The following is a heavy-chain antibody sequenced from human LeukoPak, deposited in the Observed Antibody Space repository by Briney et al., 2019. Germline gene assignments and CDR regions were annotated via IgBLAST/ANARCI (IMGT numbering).Heavy chain of an antibody. J-gene: IGHJ5*02. CDR2: IYSDGTT. CDR3: ARDKDA. Sequence: GGSLRLSCVVSGLTVSNNYMSWVRQAPGKGLEWVSVIYSDGTTRNADSVKGRFTISRDNSKNTVYRQMDSLRAEDTAVYYCARDKDAWGQGTLVTVSS. CDR1: GLTVSNNY. V-gene: IGHV3-66*01.